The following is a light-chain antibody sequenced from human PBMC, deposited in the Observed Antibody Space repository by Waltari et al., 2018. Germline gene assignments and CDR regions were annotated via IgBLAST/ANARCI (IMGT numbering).Light chain of an antibody. CDR3: QQYSDWPPGT. J-gene: IGKJ1*01. CDR2: DVS. CDR1: QSIRNS. Sequence: EVVLTPSPVTLSLSPGERAILSCRAGQSIRNSLAWYQQNPGQPPRLLIYDVSTRAAAIPARFSGSGSGTDFTLTISSLEPEDFAVYYCQQYSDWPPGTFGQGTKVEVK. V-gene: IGKV3-11*01.